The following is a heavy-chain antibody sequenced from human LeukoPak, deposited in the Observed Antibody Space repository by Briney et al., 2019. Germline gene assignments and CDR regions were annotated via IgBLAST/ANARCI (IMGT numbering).Heavy chain of an antibody. D-gene: IGHD1-26*01. Sequence: GGSLRLSCAASGFTFSTYGMHWVRQAPGKGLEWVAYIRYDGIHKYFGDSVKGRFTISRDNSKNTLYLQMNSLRAEDTAVYYCAKDRERRVGAGSTDYWGQGTLVTVSS. CDR3: AKDRERRVGAGSTDY. V-gene: IGHV3-30*02. CDR2: IRYDGIHK. J-gene: IGHJ4*02. CDR1: GFTFSTYG.